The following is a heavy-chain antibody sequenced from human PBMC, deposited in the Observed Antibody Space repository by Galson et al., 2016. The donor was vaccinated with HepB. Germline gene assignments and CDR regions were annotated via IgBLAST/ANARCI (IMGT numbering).Heavy chain of an antibody. Sequence: TLSLTCTVSGGSISSGSYYWNWIRQPAGKGLEWIGRIYTSGSGNYNPSLKSRVTISIDTSKNQFSLKLSSVTAADTAVYYCAREGEYYDFWNGYYSPDYWGQGILVIVSS. CDR2: IYTSGSG. CDR1: GGSISSGSYY. V-gene: IGHV4-61*02. CDR3: AREGEYYDFWNGYYSPDY. J-gene: IGHJ4*02. D-gene: IGHD3-3*01.